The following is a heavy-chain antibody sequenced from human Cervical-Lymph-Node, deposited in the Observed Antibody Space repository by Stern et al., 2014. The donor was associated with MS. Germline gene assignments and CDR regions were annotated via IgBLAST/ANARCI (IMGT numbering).Heavy chain of an antibody. CDR3: ASAYSSSHYYFDY. CDR2: IWYDASNP. V-gene: IGHV3-33*01. CDR1: GFSFSRYA. Sequence: VQLVESGGGVVQPGRSLRLSCAASGFSFSRYAMHWVRQAPGKGLEWVALIWYDASNPYYADSVTGRFPISRDNFKNTLYLQMNSLRAEDTAVYYCASAYSSSHYYFDYWGQGTLVTVSS. D-gene: IGHD6-13*01. J-gene: IGHJ4*02.